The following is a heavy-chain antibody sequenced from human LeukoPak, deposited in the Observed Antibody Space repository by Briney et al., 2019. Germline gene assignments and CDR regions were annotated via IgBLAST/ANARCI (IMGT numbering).Heavy chain of an antibody. V-gene: IGHV3-21*01. D-gene: IGHD3-9*01. CDR2: ISSSSSYI. CDR1: GFTFSSYS. CDR3: ARGRPVSDILPSSGY. Sequence: GGSLRLSCAASGFTFSSYSMNWVRQAPGKGLEWVSSISSSSSYIYYADSVKGRFTISRDNAKNSLYLQMNSLRAEDTAVYYCARGRPVSDILPSSGYWGQGTLVTVSS. J-gene: IGHJ4*02.